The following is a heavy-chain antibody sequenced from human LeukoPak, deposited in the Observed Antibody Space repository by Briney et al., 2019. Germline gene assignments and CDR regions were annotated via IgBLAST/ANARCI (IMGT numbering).Heavy chain of an antibody. Sequence: SETLSLTCTVSGGYISGYYWTWIRQPPGKGLEWIGHIYYSGSTNYNPSLKSRVTVSVDTSKNQFSLNLSSVTAADTAVYYCARDSSGILGWFDPWGQGTLVTVSS. CDR2: IYYSGST. D-gene: IGHD3-22*01. J-gene: IGHJ5*02. V-gene: IGHV4-59*01. CDR3: ARDSSGILGWFDP. CDR1: GGYISGYY.